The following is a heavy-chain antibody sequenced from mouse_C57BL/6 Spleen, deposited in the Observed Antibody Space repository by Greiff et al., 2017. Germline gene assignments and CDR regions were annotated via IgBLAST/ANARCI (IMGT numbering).Heavy chain of an antibody. J-gene: IGHJ1*03. CDR2: IYPSDSET. CDR3: ARDPENWYFDV. CDR1: GYTFTSYW. V-gene: IGHV1-61*01. Sequence: QVQLQQPGAELVRPGSSVKLSCKASGYTFTSYWMDWVKQRPGQGLEWIGNIYPSDSETHYNQKFKDKATLTVDKSSSTAYMQLSSLTSEDSAVYYCARDPENWYFDVWGTGTTVTVSS.